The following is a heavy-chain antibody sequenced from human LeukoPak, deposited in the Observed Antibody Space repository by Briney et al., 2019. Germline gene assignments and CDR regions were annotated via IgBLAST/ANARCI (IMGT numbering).Heavy chain of an antibody. CDR1: GFTFNNYA. Sequence: PGGSLRLSCTASGFTFNNYAIYWVRQAPGKGLEWVSGISGSGGDTYSADSVKGRFSISRDNSKNTLYLQMNSLRAEDTAVYYCARGEMATMGQGYFQHWGQGTLVTVSS. CDR2: ISGSGGDT. D-gene: IGHD5-24*01. CDR3: ARGEMATMGQGYFQH. J-gene: IGHJ1*01. V-gene: IGHV3-23*01.